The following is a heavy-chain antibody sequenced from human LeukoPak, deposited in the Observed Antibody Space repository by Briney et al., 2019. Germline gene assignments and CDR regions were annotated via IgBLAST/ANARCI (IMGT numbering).Heavy chain of an antibody. V-gene: IGHV3-48*01. D-gene: IGHD3-3*01. CDR1: GFTFSSYS. Sequence: GGSLRLSCAASGFTFSSYSMNWVRQAPGKGLEWVSYISSSSSTIYYADSVKGRFTISGDNAKNSLYLQMNSLRAEDTAVYYCARNDFWSGYLSYYFDYWGQGTLVTVS. CDR3: ARNDFWSGYLSYYFDY. CDR2: ISSSSSTI. J-gene: IGHJ4*02.